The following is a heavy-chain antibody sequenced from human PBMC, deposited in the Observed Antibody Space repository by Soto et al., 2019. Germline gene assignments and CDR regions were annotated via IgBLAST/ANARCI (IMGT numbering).Heavy chain of an antibody. J-gene: IGHJ6*02. CDR2: ISYDGSNK. V-gene: IGHV3-30-3*01. Sequence: PGGSLRLSCAASGFTFSSYAMHWVRQAPGKGLEWVAVISYDGSNKYYADSVKGRFTISRDNSKNTLYLQMNSLRAEDTAVYYCARDYWRMGSSDISQKPYYGMDVWGQGTTVTVSS. CDR1: GFTFSSYA. D-gene: IGHD3-9*01. CDR3: ARDYWRMGSSDISQKPYYGMDV.